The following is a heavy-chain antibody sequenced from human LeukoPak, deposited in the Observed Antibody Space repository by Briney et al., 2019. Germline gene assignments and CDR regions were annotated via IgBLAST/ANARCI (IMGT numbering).Heavy chain of an antibody. J-gene: IGHJ3*02. CDR1: GYTFTSYG. Sequence: ASVKVSCKASGYTFTSYGISWVRQAPGQGLEWMGWISAYNGNTNYAQKLQGRVTMTTDTSTSTAYMELRSLRSDDTAVYYCAKGGVGYSWEPGAHGAFDIWGQGTMVTVSS. D-gene: IGHD1-26*01. CDR2: ISAYNGNT. CDR3: AKGGVGYSWEPGAHGAFDI. V-gene: IGHV1-18*01.